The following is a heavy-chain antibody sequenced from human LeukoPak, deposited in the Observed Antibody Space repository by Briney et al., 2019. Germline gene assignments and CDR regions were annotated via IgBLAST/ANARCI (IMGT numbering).Heavy chain of an antibody. D-gene: IGHD3-22*01. Sequence: GGSLRLSCAASGFTFSSYSMNWVRQAPGKGLEWVSYISSGTIYYADSVKGRFTISRDNAKNSLYLQMNSLRDEDTAVYYCARHGTDDYDSSGYLRPWGQGTLVTVSS. CDR3: ARHGTDDYDSSGYLRP. J-gene: IGHJ5*02. CDR2: ISSGTI. CDR1: GFTFSSYS. V-gene: IGHV3-48*02.